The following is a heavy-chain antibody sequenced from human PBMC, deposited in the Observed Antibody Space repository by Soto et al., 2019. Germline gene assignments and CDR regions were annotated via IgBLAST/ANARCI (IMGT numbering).Heavy chain of an antibody. CDR1: GFIFSDHF. J-gene: IGHJ4*02. Sequence: QLVESGGGLVQPGGSLRLSCTASGFIFSDHFMGWVRQAPGKGLEWVGRTRNRANAYSTEYAASVSGRFTISRDDSENSLYLEMNTLKTEDTAVYYCVRETFYGPDSYNIGDFDYWGQGTLVTVSS. CDR3: VRETFYGPDSYNIGDFDY. D-gene: IGHD3-10*01. V-gene: IGHV3-72*01. CDR2: TRNRANAYST.